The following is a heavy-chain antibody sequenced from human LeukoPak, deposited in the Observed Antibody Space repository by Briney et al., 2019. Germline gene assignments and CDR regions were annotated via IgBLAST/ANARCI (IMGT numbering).Heavy chain of an antibody. CDR1: GGSFSGYY. V-gene: IGHV4-34*01. J-gene: IGHJ4*02. CDR2: IYHSEST. CDR3: ARVVSSSSGEFDY. D-gene: IGHD6-6*01. Sequence: SETLSLTCAVYGGSFSGYYWSWIRQPPGKGLEWIGYIYHSESTYYNPSLKSRVTISVDRSKNQFSLKLSSVTAADTAVYYCARVVSSSSGEFDYWGQGTLVTVSS.